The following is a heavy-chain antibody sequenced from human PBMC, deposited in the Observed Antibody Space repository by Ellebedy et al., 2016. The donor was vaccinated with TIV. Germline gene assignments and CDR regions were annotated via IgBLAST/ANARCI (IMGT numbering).Heavy chain of an antibody. J-gene: IGHJ4*02. CDR2: MSASGGKT. CDR3: AKRRDSGYSSTYYFFDY. V-gene: IGHV3-23*01. D-gene: IGHD6-13*01. Sequence: GESLKISCAASGFSFSTYAMGWVRQAPGKGLEWVSDMSASGGKTNYADSVKGRFTISRDNSENTLYLQMNSLRAEDTALYYCAKRRDSGYSSTYYFFDYWGQGTLVTVSS. CDR1: GFSFSTYA.